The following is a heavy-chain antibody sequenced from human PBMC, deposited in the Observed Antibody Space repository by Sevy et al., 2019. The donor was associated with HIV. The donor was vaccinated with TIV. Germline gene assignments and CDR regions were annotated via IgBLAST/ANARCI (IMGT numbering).Heavy chain of an antibody. V-gene: IGHV4-31*03. D-gene: IGHD3-3*01. CDR3: ARARGIFGVVPSFDP. J-gene: IGHJ5*02. CDR1: GGSISSGGYY. CDR2: LYYSGST. Sequence: SETLSLTCTVSGGSISSGGYYWSWIRQHPGKGLEWIGYLYYSGSTYYNPSLKSRVTISVDTSKNQFSLKLSSVTAADTAVYYCARARGIFGVVPSFDPWGQGTLVTVSS.